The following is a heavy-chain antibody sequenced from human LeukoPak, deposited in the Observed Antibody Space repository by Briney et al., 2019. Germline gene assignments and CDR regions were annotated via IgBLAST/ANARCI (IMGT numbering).Heavy chain of an antibody. CDR2: IYTSGST. D-gene: IGHD2-21*02. CDR1: GGSISSYY. J-gene: IGHJ4*02. CDR3: ARLATTYCGGDCYS. V-gene: IGHV4-4*09. Sequence: SETLSLTCTVSGGSISSYYWSWIRQPPGKGLEWIGYIYTSGSTNYNPSLKSRVTISVDTSKNQFSLKLSSVTAADTAVYYCARLATTYCGGDCYSWGQGTLATVSS.